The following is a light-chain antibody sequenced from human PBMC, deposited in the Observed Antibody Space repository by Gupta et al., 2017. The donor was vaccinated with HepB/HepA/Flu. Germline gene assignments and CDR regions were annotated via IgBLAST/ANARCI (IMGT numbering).Light chain of an antibody. CDR3: AAWDDSRNGPV. V-gene: IGLV1-44*01. CDR1: SSNIGSNT. J-gene: IGLJ2*01. CDR2: SNN. Sequence: QSVLTQPPSASGTPGQRVTISCSGSSSNIGSNTVNWYQQRPGTAPKLLIYSNNQRPSGVPDRFSGSKSGTSASLAISGLQAEDEADYYCAAWDDSRNGPVFGGGTKLTVL.